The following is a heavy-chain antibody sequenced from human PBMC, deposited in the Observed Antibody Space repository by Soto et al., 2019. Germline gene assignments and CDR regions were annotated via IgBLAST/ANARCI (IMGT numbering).Heavy chain of an antibody. CDR2: IIPIFDTA. Sequence: SVKVSCKTSGGTFSSYAISWVRQAPGQGLEWMGGIIPIFDTANYAQKFQGRVTITADESTSTAYMELSSLRSEGTAVYYCARSVYDFWSGSITSYYYYGMDVWGQGTTVTVSS. J-gene: IGHJ6*02. V-gene: IGHV1-69*13. CDR1: GGTFSSYA. CDR3: ARSVYDFWSGSITSYYYYGMDV. D-gene: IGHD3-3*01.